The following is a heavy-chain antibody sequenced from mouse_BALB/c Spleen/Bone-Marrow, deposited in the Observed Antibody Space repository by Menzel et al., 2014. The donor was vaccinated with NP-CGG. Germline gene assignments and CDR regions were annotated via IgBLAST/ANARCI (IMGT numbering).Heavy chain of an antibody. D-gene: IGHD1-1*01. V-gene: IGHV5-6-3*01. CDR3: ARDGSSYEGNYFDY. J-gene: IGHJ2*01. Sequence: DVKLVESGGGLVQPGGSLKLSCAASGSTFSSYGMSWVRQTPDKRLELVATINSNGGSTYYPDSVKGRFTISRDNAKNTLYLQMSSLKSEDTAMYYCARDGSSYEGNYFDYWGQGTTLTVSS. CDR1: GSTFSSYG. CDR2: INSNGGST.